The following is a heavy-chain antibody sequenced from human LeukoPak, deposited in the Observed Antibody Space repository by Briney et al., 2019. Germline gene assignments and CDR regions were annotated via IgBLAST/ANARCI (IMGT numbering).Heavy chain of an antibody. CDR1: GGSISTYA. CDR2: VIPILGIP. Sequence: SVKVSCKASGGSISTYAITWVRQAPGQGLEWTGRVIPILGIPYYSQKFQGRVTITADKSTSTAYMELTSLRSEDTAVFYCARETGTTFAFDIWGQGTMVTVSS. CDR3: ARETGTTFAFDI. V-gene: IGHV1-69*04. D-gene: IGHD1-7*01. J-gene: IGHJ3*02.